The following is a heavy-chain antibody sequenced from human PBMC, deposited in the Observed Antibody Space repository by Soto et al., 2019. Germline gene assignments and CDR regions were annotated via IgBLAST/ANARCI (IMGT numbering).Heavy chain of an antibody. Sequence: QVQLVESGGGVVQPGRSLRLSCAASGFTFSSYAMHWVRQAPGKGLEWVAVISYDGSNKYYADSVKGRFTISRDNSKNTLYLQMNSLRAEDTAVYYCARVGIVVVPAALPPYYYYYGMDVWGQGTTVTVSS. CDR1: GFTFSSYA. CDR3: ARVGIVVVPAALPPYYYYYGMDV. V-gene: IGHV3-30-3*01. CDR2: ISYDGSNK. D-gene: IGHD2-2*01. J-gene: IGHJ6*02.